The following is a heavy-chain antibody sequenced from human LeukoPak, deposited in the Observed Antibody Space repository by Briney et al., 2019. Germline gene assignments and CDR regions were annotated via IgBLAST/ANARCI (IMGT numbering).Heavy chain of an antibody. J-gene: IGHJ4*02. CDR1: GYTFTSYG. V-gene: IGHV1-18*01. CDR3: ARIFRVYDSSGFYSDY. Sequence: ASVKVSCKASGYTFTSYGISWVRQAPGQGLEWMGWISAYNGNTNYAQKLQGRVTMTTDTSTSTAYMELRSLRSDDTAVYYCARIFRVYDSSGFYSDYWGQGTLVTVSS. D-gene: IGHD3-22*01. CDR2: ISAYNGNT.